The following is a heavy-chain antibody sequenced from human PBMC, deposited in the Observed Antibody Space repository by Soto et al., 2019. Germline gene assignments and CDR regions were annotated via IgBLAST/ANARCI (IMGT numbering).Heavy chain of an antibody. CDR1: GGSFSGYY. J-gene: IGHJ6*02. V-gene: IGHV4-34*01. CDR2: INHSGST. CDR3: ALGIAVAVMDV. Sequence: SETLSLTCAVYGGSFSGYYWSWIRQPPGKGLGWIGEINHSGSTNYNPSLKSRVTISVDTSKNQFSLKLSSVTAADTAVYYCALGIAVAVMDVWGQGTTVTVSS. D-gene: IGHD6-19*01.